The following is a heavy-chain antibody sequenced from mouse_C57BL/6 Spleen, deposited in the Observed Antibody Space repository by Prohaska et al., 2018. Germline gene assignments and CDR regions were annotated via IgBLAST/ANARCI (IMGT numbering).Heavy chain of an antibody. CDR2: INPNNGGT. V-gene: IGHV1-22*01. D-gene: IGHD1-1*01. Sequence: HGKSLEWIGYINPNNGGTSYNQKFKGKATLTVNKSSSTAYMELRSLTSEDSAVYYCAREGFITTVVATSNWYFDVWGTGTTVTVSS. J-gene: IGHJ1*03. CDR3: AREGFITTVVATSNWYFDV.